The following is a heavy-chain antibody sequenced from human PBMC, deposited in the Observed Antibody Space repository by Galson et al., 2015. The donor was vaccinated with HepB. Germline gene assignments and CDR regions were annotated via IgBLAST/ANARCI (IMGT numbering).Heavy chain of an antibody. Sequence: ETLSLTCGVYGGSFGSHYWTWIRQTPGKGLEWIGEVNRNGSRNYNPSIKSRVTISLDMSKNQFSLKLGSVTAADTAVYYCARGHPQINVMDYWGRGTLVTVSS. CDR3: ARGHPQINVMDY. CDR2: VNRNGSR. D-gene: IGHD3-16*01. J-gene: IGHJ4*02. V-gene: IGHV4-34*01. CDR1: GGSFGSHY.